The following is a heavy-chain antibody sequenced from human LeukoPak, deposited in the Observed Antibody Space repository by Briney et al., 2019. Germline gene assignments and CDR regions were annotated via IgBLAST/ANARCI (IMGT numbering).Heavy chain of an antibody. D-gene: IGHD3-16*01. CDR1: GGSISSSSYY. V-gene: IGHV4-39*07. Sequence: SETLSLTCTVSGGSISSSSYYWGWIRQPPGKGLEWIGSIYYSGSTYYNPSLKSRVTISVDTSKNQFSLKLSSVTAADTAVYYCAKHVGGYIDCWGQGTLVTVSS. CDR2: IYYSGST. CDR3: AKHVGGYIDC. J-gene: IGHJ4*02.